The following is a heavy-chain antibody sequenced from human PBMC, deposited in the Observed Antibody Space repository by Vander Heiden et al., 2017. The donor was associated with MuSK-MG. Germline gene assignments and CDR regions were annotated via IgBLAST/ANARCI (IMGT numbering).Heavy chain of an antibody. D-gene: IGHD2-15*01. Sequence: EVQLVESGGDLVQPGGSLRLSCAASGFIFSGFRMGWVRQAPGRGLECVASIKHDGTEKLYVDSVKGRFNISRDNAKGSLYLQMNSLRADDTAVYYCARGRVGDLGQGNLVIVSS. J-gene: IGHJ4*02. CDR2: IKHDGTEK. CDR1: GFIFSGFR. CDR3: ARGRVGD. V-gene: IGHV3-7*03.